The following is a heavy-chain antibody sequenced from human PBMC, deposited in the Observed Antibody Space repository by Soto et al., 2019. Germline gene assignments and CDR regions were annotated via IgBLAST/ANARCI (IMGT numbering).Heavy chain of an antibody. D-gene: IGHD6-19*01. CDR3: ATPETGIAVAGYYFDY. V-gene: IGHV1-69*13. CDR1: GGTFSSYA. CDR2: IIPIFGTA. Sequence: SVKVSCKASGGTFSSYAISWVRQAPGQGLEWMGGIIPIFGTANYAQKFQGRVTITADESTSTAYMELSSLRSEDTAVYYCATPETGIAVAGYYFDYWGQGTLVTVSS. J-gene: IGHJ4*02.